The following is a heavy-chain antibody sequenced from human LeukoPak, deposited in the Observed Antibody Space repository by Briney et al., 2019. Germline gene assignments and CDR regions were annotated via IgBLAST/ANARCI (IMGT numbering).Heavy chain of an antibody. CDR1: GFTFSNYN. Sequence: GGSLRLSCAASGFTFSNYNMNWVRQAPGKGLEGVSSISSGSSYKYYTDSVKGRFTIFRDNAKNSMYLQMNSLRAEDTAVYYCARVRLNHFDYWGQGTLVTVSS. D-gene: IGHD1-14*01. J-gene: IGHJ4*02. CDR3: ARVRLNHFDY. CDR2: ISSGSSYK. V-gene: IGHV3-21*01.